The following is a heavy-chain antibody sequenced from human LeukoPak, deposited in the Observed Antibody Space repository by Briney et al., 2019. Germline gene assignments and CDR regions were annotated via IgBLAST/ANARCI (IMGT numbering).Heavy chain of an antibody. CDR3: ATYNVEYYDTSDGMDV. D-gene: IGHD3-22*01. Sequence: GASVKVSCKASGGTFRSYAINWVRQAPGQGLEWMGRIIPMLSITNYAQKLQGRVTITADKSTNTAYMELSSLRSEDTAVYYCATYNVEYYDTSDGMDVWGQGTTVTVSS. CDR2: IIPMLSIT. V-gene: IGHV1-69*04. CDR1: GGTFRSYA. J-gene: IGHJ6*02.